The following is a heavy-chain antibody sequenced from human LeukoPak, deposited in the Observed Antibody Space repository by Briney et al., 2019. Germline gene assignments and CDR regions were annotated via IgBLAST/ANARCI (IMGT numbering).Heavy chain of an antibody. V-gene: IGHV1-18*01. D-gene: IGHD1-26*01. J-gene: IGHJ4*02. CDR3: ARGSYGDY. CDR1: GYTFTDYG. CDR2: ISAYNGHT. Sequence: ASVKVSCKASGYTFTDYGITWVRQAPGQGLEWMGRISAYNGHTNYAQKLQGRVTMTTDTSTSTAYMDLRSLRSDDTAVYYCARGSYGDYWDQGTLVTVSS.